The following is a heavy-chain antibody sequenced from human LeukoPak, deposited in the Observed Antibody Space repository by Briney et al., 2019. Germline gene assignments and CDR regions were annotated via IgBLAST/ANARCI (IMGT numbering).Heavy chain of an antibody. Sequence: PGGSLRLSCAASGFTFSNYAMHWVRQAPGKGLEWLAIISYDGSSRYYADSVKGRFTISRDNSKNTLYLQMNSLRAEDTAVYYCARDPFGGGLLGGYFDYWGQGTLVTVSS. J-gene: IGHJ4*02. CDR1: GFTFSNYA. CDR2: ISYDGSSR. D-gene: IGHD2-15*01. V-gene: IGHV3-30-3*01. CDR3: ARDPFGGGLLGGYFDY.